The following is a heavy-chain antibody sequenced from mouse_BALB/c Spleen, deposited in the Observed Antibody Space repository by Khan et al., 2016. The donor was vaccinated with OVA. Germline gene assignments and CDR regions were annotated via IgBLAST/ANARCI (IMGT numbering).Heavy chain of an antibody. V-gene: IGHV5-9-3*01. Sequence: EVELVESGGDLVKPGGSLKLSCAAAGFTFSDYGMSWVRQTPEKRLEWVATISRGGSFSYYLDSVKGRFTISRDSAKKPLYLHMSSLRSEDTAMYYCTRTPGYYGSNYFDQWGQGTSLTVSS. D-gene: IGHD1-1*01. CDR1: GFTFSDYG. J-gene: IGHJ2*03. CDR3: TRTPGYYGSNYFDQ. CDR2: ISRGGSFS.